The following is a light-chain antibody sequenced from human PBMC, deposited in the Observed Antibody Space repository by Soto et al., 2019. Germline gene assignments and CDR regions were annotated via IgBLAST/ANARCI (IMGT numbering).Light chain of an antibody. J-gene: IGLJ3*02. CDR3: QACGIGAWV. V-gene: IGLV4-69*01. CDR2: LNSDGSH. CDR1: SGHSSYA. Sequence: QLVLTQSPSASASLGASVKLTCTLSSGHSSYAIAWHQQQPEKGPRYLMKLNSDGSHRKGDGIPDRVSGSSSGAERYLTISSLQSEDEADYYCQACGIGAWVFGGGTKLTVL.